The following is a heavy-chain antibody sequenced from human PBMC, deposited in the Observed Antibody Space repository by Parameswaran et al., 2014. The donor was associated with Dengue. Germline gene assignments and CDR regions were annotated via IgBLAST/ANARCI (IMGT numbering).Heavy chain of an antibody. V-gene: IGHV1-18*01. J-gene: IGHJ6*02. Sequence: SWVRQAPGQGLEWMGWISAYNGNTNYAQKLQGRVTMTTDTSTSTAYMELRSLRSDDTAVYYCARVEVDIVVVPAARTHYYYGMDVWGQGTTVTVSS. CDR3: ARVEVDIVVVPAARTHYYYGMDV. CDR2: ISAYNGNT. D-gene: IGHD2-2*03.